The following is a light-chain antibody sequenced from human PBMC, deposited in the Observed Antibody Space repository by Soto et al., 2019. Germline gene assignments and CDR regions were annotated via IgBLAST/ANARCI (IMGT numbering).Light chain of an antibody. J-gene: IGLJ1*01. CDR3: CSYAVSSTSPYV. V-gene: IGLV2-23*02. Sequence: QSVLTQPASVSGSPGQSITISCTGTSSDVGSYNLVSWYQQHPGKAPKLMIYEVSKRPSGVSNRFSGSKSGNTASLTISGLQAEDEADYYCCSYAVSSTSPYVFGTGTKVTVL. CDR1: SSDVGSYNL. CDR2: EVS.